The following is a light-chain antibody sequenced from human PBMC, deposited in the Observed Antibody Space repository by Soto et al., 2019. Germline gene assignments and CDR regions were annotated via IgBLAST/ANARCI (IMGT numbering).Light chain of an antibody. J-gene: IGLJ2*01. CDR1: SSDVGGYNY. CDR2: EVS. Sequence: QYALTQPASVSGSPGQSITISCTGTSSDVGGYNYVSWYQQHPGKAPKLMIYEVSYRPSGVSNRFSGSKSGNTASLTISGLQAEDEADYHCSSYTSSRTLVFGGGTKLTVL. CDR3: SSYTSSRTLV. V-gene: IGLV2-14*01.